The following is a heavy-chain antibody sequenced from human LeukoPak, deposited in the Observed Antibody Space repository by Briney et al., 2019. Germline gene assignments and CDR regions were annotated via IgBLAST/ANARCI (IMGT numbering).Heavy chain of an antibody. CDR2: INPNSGGT. J-gene: IGHJ4*02. CDR3: ARARTTVTPYY. Sequence: GGSLRLSCAASGYTFTGYYMHWVRQAPGQGLEWMGWINPNSGGTNYAQKFQGRVTMTRDTSISTAYMELSRLRSDDTAVYYCARARTTVTPYYWGQGTLVTVSS. V-gene: IGHV1-2*02. D-gene: IGHD4-17*01. CDR1: GYTFTGYY.